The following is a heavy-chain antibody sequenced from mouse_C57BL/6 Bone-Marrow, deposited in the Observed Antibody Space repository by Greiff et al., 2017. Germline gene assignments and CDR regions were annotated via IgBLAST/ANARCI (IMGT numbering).Heavy chain of an antibody. CDR2: IFPGSGST. D-gene: IGHD1-1*01. CDR3: EREGIYYYGSSHWYFDV. J-gene: IGHJ1*03. V-gene: IGHV1-75*01. CDR1: GYTFTDYY. Sequence: QVHVKQSGPELVKPGASVKISCKASGYTFTDYYINWVKQRPGQGLEWIGWIFPGSGSTYYNEKFKGKATLTVDKSSSTAYMLLSSLTSEDSAVYFCEREGIYYYGSSHWYFDVWGTGTTVTVSS.